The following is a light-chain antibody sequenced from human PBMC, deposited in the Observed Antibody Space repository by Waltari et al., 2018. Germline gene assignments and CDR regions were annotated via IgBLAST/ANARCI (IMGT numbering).Light chain of an antibody. J-gene: IGKJ1*01. CDR3: QHYVRLPAT. CDR2: GAS. V-gene: IGKV3-20*01. Sequence: IVLTQSPGTLSLSPGERATLSCRASQSVGGTLAWYQQKPGQAPRLLMYGASIRAPDTPDMFSGTVSGTDFSLTISRLEPEYFAVYYCQHYVRLPATFVQGTKVEIK. CDR1: QSVGGT.